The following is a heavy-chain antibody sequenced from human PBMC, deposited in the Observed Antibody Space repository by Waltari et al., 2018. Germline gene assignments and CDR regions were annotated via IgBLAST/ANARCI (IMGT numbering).Heavy chain of an antibody. CDR3: ASSLSSHYYMDV. V-gene: IGHV1-46*01. Sequence: QVQLVQSGAEVKKPGASVKVSCKASGYTFTSYYMHWVRQAPGQGLEWMGIINPSGGSTSYAQKFQGRVTMTRDTSTSTVYMELSSLRSEDTAVYYCASSLSSHYYMDVWGKGTTVTVSS. J-gene: IGHJ6*03. CDR2: INPSGGST. D-gene: IGHD2-2*01. CDR1: GYTFTSYY.